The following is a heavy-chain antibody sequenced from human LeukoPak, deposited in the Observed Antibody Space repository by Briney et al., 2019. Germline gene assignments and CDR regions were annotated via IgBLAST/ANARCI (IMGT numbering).Heavy chain of an antibody. CDR1: GFTFDDYA. CDR2: ISWDSGSI. CDR3: AKGSDYGDASNWFDP. D-gene: IGHD4-17*01. J-gene: IGHJ5*02. Sequence: PGRSLRLSCAAPGFTFDDYAMHWVRQAPGKGLEWVSGISWDSGSIGYADSVKGRFTISRDNAKNSLYLQMNSLRAEDTALYYCAKGSDYGDASNWFDPWGQGTLVTVSS. V-gene: IGHV3-9*01.